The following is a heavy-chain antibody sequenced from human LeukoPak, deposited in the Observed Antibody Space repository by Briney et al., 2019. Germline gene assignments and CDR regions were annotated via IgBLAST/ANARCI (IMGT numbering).Heavy chain of an antibody. CDR1: GFTFSSYG. D-gene: IGHD2-15*01. Sequence: SGGSLRLSCAASGFTFSSYGMHWVRQAPGKGLEWVAFIRYDGSNKYYADSVKGRFTISRDNSKNTLYLQMNSLRAEDTAVYYCASIVVVVAATNDAFDIWGQGTMVTVSS. J-gene: IGHJ3*02. CDR2: IRYDGSNK. CDR3: ASIVVVVAATNDAFDI. V-gene: IGHV3-30*02.